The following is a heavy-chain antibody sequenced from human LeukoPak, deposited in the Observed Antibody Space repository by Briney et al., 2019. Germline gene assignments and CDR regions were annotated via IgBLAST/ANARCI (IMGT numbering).Heavy chain of an antibody. D-gene: IGHD6-19*01. CDR3: ARGGQWLVTFDY. CDR1: GGSISSGGYY. J-gene: IGHJ4*02. V-gene: IGHV4-31*03. Sequence: PSETLSLTCTVSGGSISSGGYYWSWIRQHPGKGLEWIGYIYYSGSTYYNPSLKSRVTISVDTSKNQFSLKLSSVTAADTAVYYCARGGQWLVTFDYWGQGTLVTVSS. CDR2: IYYSGST.